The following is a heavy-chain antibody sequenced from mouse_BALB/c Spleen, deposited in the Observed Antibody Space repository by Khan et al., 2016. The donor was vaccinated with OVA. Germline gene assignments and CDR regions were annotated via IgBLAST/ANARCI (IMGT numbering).Heavy chain of an antibody. CDR2: IWAGGST. Sequence: QVQLKESGPGLVAPSQSLSITCTVSGFSLTSFGVHWVRQPPGKGLEWLGLIWAGGSTNYNSALMSRLSISKDNSKSQVFLKMNSRQTDDTAMYDCDKTGYAMDYWGQGTSVTVSS. D-gene: IGHD4-1*01. CDR1: GFSLTSFG. CDR3: DKTGYAMDY. V-gene: IGHV2-9*02. J-gene: IGHJ4*01.